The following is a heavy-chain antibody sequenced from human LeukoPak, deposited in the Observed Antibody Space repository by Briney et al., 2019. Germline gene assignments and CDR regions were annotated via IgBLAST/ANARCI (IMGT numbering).Heavy chain of an antibody. D-gene: IGHD6-19*01. CDR1: GFIFTSND. CDR3: AKGPPGGSSGWDY. CDR2: ISGSGGST. V-gene: IGHV3-23*01. Sequence: GGSLRLSCVASGFIFTSNDMSWVRQAPGKGLEWVSGISGSGGSTYSADSVKGRFTISRDNSENTLYLQMNSLRAEDTAVYYCAKGPPGGSSGWDYWGQGTLVTVSS. J-gene: IGHJ4*02.